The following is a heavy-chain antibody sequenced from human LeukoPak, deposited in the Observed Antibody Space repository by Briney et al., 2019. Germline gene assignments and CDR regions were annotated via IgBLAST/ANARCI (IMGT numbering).Heavy chain of an antibody. V-gene: IGHV4-59*07. CDR3: ARGFGYSYGYDAFDI. CDR2: IYYSGST. D-gene: IGHD5-18*01. Sequence: ADPLSHTCAVWGGPFRSYYWPWIRQSTGESLEWIGYIYYSGSTNYNPSLKSRVTISVDTSKNQFYLKLSSVTAADTAVYYCARGFGYSYGYDAFDIWGQGTMVTVSS. J-gene: IGHJ3*02. CDR1: GGPFRSYY.